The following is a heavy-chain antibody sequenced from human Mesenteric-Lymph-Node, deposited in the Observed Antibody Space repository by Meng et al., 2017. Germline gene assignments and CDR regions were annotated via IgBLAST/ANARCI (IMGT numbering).Heavy chain of an antibody. J-gene: IGHJ4*02. CDR2: MNPNSGNT. CDR3: ARRAPYYDILTGYYGYYFDY. Sequence: ASVKVSCKASGYTFTSYAMNWVRQATGQGLEWMGWMNPNSGNTGYAQKFQGRVTITRNTSISTAYMELSSLRSEDTAVYYCARRAPYYDILTGYYGYYFDYWGQGTLVTVSS. D-gene: IGHD3-9*01. CDR1: GYTFTSYA. V-gene: IGHV1-8*03.